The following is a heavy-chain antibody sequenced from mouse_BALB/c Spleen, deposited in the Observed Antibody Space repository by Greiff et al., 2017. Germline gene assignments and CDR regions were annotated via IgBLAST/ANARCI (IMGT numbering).Heavy chain of an antibody. V-gene: IGHV5-12-1*01. J-gene: IGHJ2*01. CDR2: IGSGGGST. CDR3: ARHGRSHYFDY. CDR1: GFAFSSYD. Sequence: EVQRVESGGGLVQPGGSLKLSCAASGFAFSSYDMSWVRQTPEKRLEWVAYIGSGGGSTYYPDTVKGRFTISRDNAKNTLYLQMSSLKSEDTAMYYCARHGRSHYFDYWGQGTTLTVSS.